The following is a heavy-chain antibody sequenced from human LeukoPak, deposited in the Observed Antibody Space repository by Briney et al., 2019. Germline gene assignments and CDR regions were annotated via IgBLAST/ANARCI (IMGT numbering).Heavy chain of an antibody. Sequence: SETLSLTCTVSGGSISSYYWSWIRQPAGKGLEWIGRIYTSGSTNYNPSLKSRVTISVDTSKTQFSLKLTSVAAADTALYYCARDRYSSGWFDYWGQGTLVTVSS. D-gene: IGHD6-19*01. CDR2: IYTSGST. J-gene: IGHJ4*02. V-gene: IGHV4-4*07. CDR1: GGSISSYY. CDR3: ARDRYSSGWFDY.